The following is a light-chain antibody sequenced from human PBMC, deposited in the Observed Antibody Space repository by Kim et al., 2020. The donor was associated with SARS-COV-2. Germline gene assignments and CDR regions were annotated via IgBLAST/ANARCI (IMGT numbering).Light chain of an antibody. Sequence: SAYVGDRVTISCRASQSISTYLNWYRQKPGEAPKLLIYVASSLQSGVPSRFTGSGSGTDFTLTISSLQPEDFATYYCQQTYNSVTFGQGTKVDIK. CDR3: QQTYNSVT. V-gene: IGKV1-39*01. CDR1: QSISTY. J-gene: IGKJ1*01. CDR2: VAS.